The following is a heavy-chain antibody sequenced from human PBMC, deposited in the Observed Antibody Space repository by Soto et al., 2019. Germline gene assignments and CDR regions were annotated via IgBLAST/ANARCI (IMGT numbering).Heavy chain of an antibody. D-gene: IGHD6-6*01. CDR3: ARIIAARRVEAYYYYYGMDV. J-gene: IGHJ6*02. V-gene: IGHV3-21*01. CDR1: GFTFSSYS. Sequence: PGGSLRLSCAASGFTFSSYSMNWVRQAPGKGLEWVSSISSSSSYIYYADSVKGRFTISRDNAKNSLYLQMNSLRAEDTAVYYCARIIAARRVEAYYYYYGMDVWGQGTTVTVSS. CDR2: ISSSSSYI.